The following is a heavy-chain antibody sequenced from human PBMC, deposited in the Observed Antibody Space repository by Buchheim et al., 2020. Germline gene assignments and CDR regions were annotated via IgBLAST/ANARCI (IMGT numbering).Heavy chain of an antibody. D-gene: IGHD1-26*01. CDR1: GGSISSSSYY. Sequence: QLQLQESGPGLVKPSETLSLTCTVSGGSISSSSYYWGWIRQPPGKGLEWIGSIYYSGSTYYNPSLKSRVTISVDTSKNTFSLKLSSVTAADTAVYYCARQSGSYYYYYGMDVWGQGTT. CDR3: ARQSGSYYYYYGMDV. V-gene: IGHV4-39*01. CDR2: IYYSGST. J-gene: IGHJ6*02.